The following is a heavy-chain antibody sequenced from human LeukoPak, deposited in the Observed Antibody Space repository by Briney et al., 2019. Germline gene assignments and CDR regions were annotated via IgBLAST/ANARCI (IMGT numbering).Heavy chain of an antibody. CDR1: GGSMSSYY. V-gene: IGHV4-59*12. Sequence: SETLSLTCTVSGGSMSSYYWNWIRQPPGKGLEWIGYIYYSGTTNYNPSLKSRVSMSVDTSKNQFSLKLSSVTAADTAVYYCARGRWIRDYYYYMDVWGKGTTVTISS. CDR3: ARGRWIRDYYYYMDV. D-gene: IGHD5-18*01. J-gene: IGHJ6*03. CDR2: IYYSGTT.